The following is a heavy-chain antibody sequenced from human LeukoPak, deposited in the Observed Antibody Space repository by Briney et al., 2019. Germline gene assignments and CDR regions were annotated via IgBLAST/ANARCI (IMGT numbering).Heavy chain of an antibody. D-gene: IGHD6-13*01. CDR2: IYPGDSDT. Sequence: GESLKISCKGSGYSFTSYWIGWVRQMPGKGLEWMGTIYPGDSDTRYSPSFQGQVTISADKSISTAYLQWSSLKASDTAMYYCARSLAPLAAAAPLIDYWGQGTLVTVSS. J-gene: IGHJ4*02. V-gene: IGHV5-51*01. CDR3: ARSLAPLAAAAPLIDY. CDR1: GYSFTSYW.